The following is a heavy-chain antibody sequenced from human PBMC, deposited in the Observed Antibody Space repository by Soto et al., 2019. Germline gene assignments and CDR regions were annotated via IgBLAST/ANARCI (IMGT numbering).Heavy chain of an antibody. CDR3: ARQDYYYGSRSFPMDV. D-gene: IGHD3-10*01. Sequence: GESLKISCKGSGYSFTSYWIGWVRQMPGKGLEWMGIIYPGDSDTRYSPSFQGQVTISADKSITTAYLQWSSLKASDTAMYYCARQDYYYGSRSFPMDVWGKGTTVTVSS. CDR1: GYSFTSYW. CDR2: IYPGDSDT. V-gene: IGHV5-51*01. J-gene: IGHJ6*03.